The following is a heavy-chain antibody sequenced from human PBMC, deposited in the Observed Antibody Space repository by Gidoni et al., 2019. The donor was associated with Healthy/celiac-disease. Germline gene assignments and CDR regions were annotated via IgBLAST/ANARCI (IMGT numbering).Heavy chain of an antibody. CDR3: ARAIAARPPSAIATDYGMDV. D-gene: IGHD6-6*01. J-gene: IGHJ6*02. Sequence: QVQLVQSGAEVKKPGASVKVSCKASGYTFTGYYMHWVRQAPGQGLEWMGRINPNSGGTNYAQKFQGRVTMTRDTAISTAYMELSRLRSDDTAVYYCARAIAARPPSAIATDYGMDVWGQGTTVTVSS. CDR2: INPNSGGT. CDR1: GYTFTGYY. V-gene: IGHV1-2*06.